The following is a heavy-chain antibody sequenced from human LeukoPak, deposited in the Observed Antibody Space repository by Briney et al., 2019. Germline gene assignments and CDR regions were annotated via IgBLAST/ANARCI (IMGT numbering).Heavy chain of an antibody. CDR1: GFTFSRYW. CDR2: IKTDGSTT. CDR3: ATDTFGPNDC. V-gene: IGHV3-74*01. Sequence: GGSLRLSCAASGFTFSRYWMHWVRQAPGKGLVWVSNIKTDGSTTNYADSVKGRFTISRDNAKNTLYLQMNGLRAEDTAVYYCATDTFGPNDCWGLGTLVTVSS. J-gene: IGHJ4*02. D-gene: IGHD3-16*01.